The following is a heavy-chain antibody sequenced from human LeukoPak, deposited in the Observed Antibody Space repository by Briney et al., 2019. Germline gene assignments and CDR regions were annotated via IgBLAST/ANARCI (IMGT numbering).Heavy chain of an antibody. Sequence: PGGSLRLSCAASGFTFSSYGMHWVRHAPGKGLEWVAVISYDGRNKYYAASVKGRFTISRDNSKNTLYLQLNSLRAEDTAVYYCAKEAVYGMDVWGQGTPVTVSS. CDR1: GFTFSSYG. V-gene: IGHV3-30*18. J-gene: IGHJ6*02. CDR3: AKEAVYGMDV. D-gene: IGHD6-25*01. CDR2: ISYDGRNK.